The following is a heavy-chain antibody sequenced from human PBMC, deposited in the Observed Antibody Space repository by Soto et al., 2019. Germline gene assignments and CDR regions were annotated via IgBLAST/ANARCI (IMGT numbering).Heavy chain of an antibody. J-gene: IGHJ4*02. CDR3: ARDHEWELQSY. V-gene: IGHV1-69*12. CDR1: GDTFSSYA. CDR2: IIPIFGTA. Sequence: QVQLVQSGAEVKKPGSSVKVSCKASGDTFSSYAISWVRQAPGQGLEWMGGIIPIFGTANYAQKFQGRVTITADEATSTAYMELSSLRSEDTAVYYCARDHEWELQSYWGQGTLVTVSS. D-gene: IGHD1-26*01.